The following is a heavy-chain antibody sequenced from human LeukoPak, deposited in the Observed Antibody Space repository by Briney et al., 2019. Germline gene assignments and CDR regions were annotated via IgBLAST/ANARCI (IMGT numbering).Heavy chain of an antibody. D-gene: IGHD3-10*01. CDR1: GGSINSYY. Sequence: SETLSLTCTVSGGSINSYYWSWVRQPPGKGLEWIGYLYYSGSIYYSGSTNYNPSLKSRVTISVDTSKNQFSLKLSSVTAADTAVYYCAGSGSYEYLDVWGQGTTVTVSS. J-gene: IGHJ6*02. CDR2: LYYSGSIYYSGST. V-gene: IGHV4-59*08. CDR3: AGSGSYEYLDV.